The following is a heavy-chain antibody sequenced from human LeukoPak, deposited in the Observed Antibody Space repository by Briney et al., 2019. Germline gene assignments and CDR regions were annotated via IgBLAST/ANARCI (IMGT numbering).Heavy chain of an antibody. V-gene: IGHV3-21*01. CDR3: AKDEVGATGLFHY. Sequence: GGSLRLSCAASGFTFSSYSMNWVRQAPGKGLEWVSSISSSSSYIYYADSVKGRFTISRDNAKNSLYLQMNSLRAEDTAVYYCAKDEVGATGLFHYWGQGTLVTVSS. J-gene: IGHJ4*02. CDR2: ISSSSSYI. CDR1: GFTFSSYS. D-gene: IGHD1-26*01.